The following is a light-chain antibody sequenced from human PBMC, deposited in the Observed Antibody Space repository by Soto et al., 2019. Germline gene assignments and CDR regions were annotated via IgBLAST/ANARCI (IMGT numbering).Light chain of an antibody. CDR2: SDN. CDR1: SSDVGGYNY. CDR3: ASWDDSLNGPV. Sequence: QSALTQPPSASGSPGQSVTISCTGTSSDVGGYNYVSWYQQHPGKAPKLLIYSDNQRPSGVPDRFSGSKSGTSASLAISGLQSEDEADYYCASWDDSLNGPVFGGGTKVTVL. J-gene: IGLJ3*02. V-gene: IGLV2-8*01.